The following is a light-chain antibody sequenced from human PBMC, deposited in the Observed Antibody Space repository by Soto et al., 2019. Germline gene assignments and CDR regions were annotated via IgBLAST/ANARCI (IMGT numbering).Light chain of an antibody. Sequence: IVLTHSPATLSVSPGERATLSCRASQSLSSGYLAWYQQKPGQAPRILIYAASSRATGIPDRFSGSGSGTDFTLTISRLEPEDFAVYYCQQYGSSGTFGQRSMVDVK. CDR1: QSLSSGY. CDR2: AAS. CDR3: QQYGSSGT. J-gene: IGKJ1*01. V-gene: IGKV3-20*01.